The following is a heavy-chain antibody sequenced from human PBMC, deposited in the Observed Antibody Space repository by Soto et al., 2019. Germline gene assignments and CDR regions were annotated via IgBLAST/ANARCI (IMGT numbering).Heavy chain of an antibody. CDR3: ARDRKTGYSYGSLDY. CDR1: GFTFSDYY. CDR2: ISSSSSYT. V-gene: IGHV3-11*05. D-gene: IGHD5-18*01. Sequence: QVPLVESGGGLVQPGGSLRLSCAASGFTFSDYYMSWIRQAPGKGLEWVSYISSSSSYTNYADSVKGRFTISRDNAKNSLYLQMNSLRAEDTAVYYCARDRKTGYSYGSLDYWGQGTLVTVSS. J-gene: IGHJ4*02.